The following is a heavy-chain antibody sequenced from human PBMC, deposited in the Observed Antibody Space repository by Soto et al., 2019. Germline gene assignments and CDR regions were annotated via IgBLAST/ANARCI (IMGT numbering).Heavy chain of an antibody. CDR1: GYTFTSYA. CDR3: ARRFGNYYDSSGYYYEGAFDI. D-gene: IGHD3-22*01. J-gene: IGHJ3*02. Sequence: ASVKVSCKASGYTFTSYAMHWVRQAPGQRLEWMGWINAGNGNTKYSQKFQGRVTITRDTSASTAYMELSSLRSEDTAVYYCARRFGNYYDSSGYYYEGAFDIWGQGTMVTVSS. V-gene: IGHV1-3*01. CDR2: INAGNGNT.